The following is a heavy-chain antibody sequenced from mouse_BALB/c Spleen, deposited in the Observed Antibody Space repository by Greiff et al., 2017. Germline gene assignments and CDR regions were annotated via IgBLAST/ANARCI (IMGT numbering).Heavy chain of an antibody. CDR3: ARSLYFDY. V-gene: IGHV5-17*02. J-gene: IGHJ2*01. Sequence: EVKLVESGGGLVQPGGSRKLSCAASGFTFSSFGMHWVRQAPEKGLEWVAYISSGSSTIYYADTVKGRFTISRDNPKNTLFLQMTSLRSEDTAMYYCARSLYFDYWGQGTTLTVSS. CDR2: ISSGSSTI. CDR1: GFTFSSFG.